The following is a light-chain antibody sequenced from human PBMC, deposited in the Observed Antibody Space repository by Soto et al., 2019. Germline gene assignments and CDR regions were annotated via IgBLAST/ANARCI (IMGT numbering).Light chain of an antibody. V-gene: IGLV2-8*01. CDR1: SSDIGGYNY. CDR2: EVS. J-gene: IGLJ1*01. CDR3: SSYAGSNLYV. Sequence: QSVLTQPPSASGSPGQSVTISCTGTSSDIGGYNYVSWYQQHPGKAPKFMIYEVSKRPSGVPDRFSGSKSGNTASLTVSGLQAEDEDDYYCSSYAGSNLYVFGTGTKVTVL.